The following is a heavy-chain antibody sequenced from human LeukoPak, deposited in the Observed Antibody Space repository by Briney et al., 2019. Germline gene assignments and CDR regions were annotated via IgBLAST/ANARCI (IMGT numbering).Heavy chain of an antibody. V-gene: IGHV3-66*01. J-gene: IGHJ2*01. Sequence: GGSLRLSCTASGFIVNNKYMTWVRQAPGKGLEWVSVVYAGGTTNYADSVKGRFTISSDYSKNTLYLLMNSLRAEDTAVYYCARVVSSGWDWYIDLWGRGTLVSVSS. CDR3: ARVVSSGWDWYIDL. CDR1: GFIVNNKY. CDR2: VYAGGTT. D-gene: IGHD6-19*01.